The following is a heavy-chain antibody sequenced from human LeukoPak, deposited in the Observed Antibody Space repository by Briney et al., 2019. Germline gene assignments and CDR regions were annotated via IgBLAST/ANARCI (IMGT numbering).Heavy chain of an antibody. D-gene: IGHD2-15*01. J-gene: IGHJ4*02. CDR3: ARGSGGSLNDY. Sequence: ASVKVSCKASGYTFSSYYMHWVRQAPGQGLEWVGLINPTGDSTNYAQNFRGRVTMTRDTSTSTVYMDLSSLRSEDTAVYYCARGSGGSLNDYWGQGTLVTVSS. V-gene: IGHV1-46*01. CDR2: INPTGDST. CDR1: GYTFSSYY.